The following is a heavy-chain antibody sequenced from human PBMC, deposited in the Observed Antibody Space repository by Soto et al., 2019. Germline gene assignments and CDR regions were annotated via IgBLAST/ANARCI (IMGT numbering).Heavy chain of an antibody. V-gene: IGHV1-8*01. D-gene: IGHD6-13*01. CDR1: GYTCTSYD. Sequence: QVQLVQSGAEVKKPGASVKVSCKAAGYTCTSYDINWVRQATGQGLEWMGWMNPNSGNTGYAQKFQGRVTMTRNTSISTAYMELSSLRSEDTAVYYCARAGPYSSSWYIDFYSYYGMDVWGQGTTVTVSS. CDR3: ARAGPYSSSWYIDFYSYYGMDV. CDR2: MNPNSGNT. J-gene: IGHJ6*02.